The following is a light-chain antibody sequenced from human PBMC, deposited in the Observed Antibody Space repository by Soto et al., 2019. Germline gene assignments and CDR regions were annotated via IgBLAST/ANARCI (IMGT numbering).Light chain of an antibody. CDR3: QQYGSSPWT. Sequence: ENVLTQSPGTLSLSPGERATLSCRASQSVSSNYLAWYQQKPGQAPRLLIYGASSRATGIPDRFSGSGSGTDFTLTISRLEPEDCAVYYCQQYGSSPWTFGQGTKVEVK. CDR2: GAS. V-gene: IGKV3-20*01. J-gene: IGKJ1*01. CDR1: QSVSSNY.